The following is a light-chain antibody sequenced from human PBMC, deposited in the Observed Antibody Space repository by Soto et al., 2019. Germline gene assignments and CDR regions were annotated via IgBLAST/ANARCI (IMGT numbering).Light chain of an antibody. J-gene: IGKJ5*01. CDR1: ENINRH. V-gene: IGKV1-39*01. CDR3: QQSYTALSIT. CDR2: GAS. Sequence: DIQMTQSPSSLSASVGDRVTITCRASENINRHLNWYQQRPGKAPKLLIYGASSLQNGVSSRFRGGGSGTDFTLIITNLQPEDFATYYCQQSYTALSITFGQGTRLDIK.